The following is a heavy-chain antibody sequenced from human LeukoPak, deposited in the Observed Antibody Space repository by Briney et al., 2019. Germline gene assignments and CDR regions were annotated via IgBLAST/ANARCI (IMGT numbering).Heavy chain of an antibody. V-gene: IGHV4-39*02. Sequence: SETLSLTCTVSGGSISSISYYWGWIRQPPGKGLEWIGSMYHNGSTYYNPSLKSRVTISVDTSKNQFSLKLTSVTAADTAVYYCARDLIDSSGYGEPGRFDPWGQGTLVTVSS. D-gene: IGHD3-22*01. CDR1: GGSISSISYY. CDR3: ARDLIDSSGYGEPGRFDP. CDR2: MYHNGST. J-gene: IGHJ5*02.